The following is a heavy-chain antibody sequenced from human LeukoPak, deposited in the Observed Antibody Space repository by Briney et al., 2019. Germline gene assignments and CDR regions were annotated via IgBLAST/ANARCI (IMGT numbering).Heavy chain of an antibody. J-gene: IGHJ6*02. V-gene: IGHV3-7*03. D-gene: IGHD3-16*01. CDR2: INHNGSVN. CDR3: ARGGGLDV. CDR1: GFAFSSYW. Sequence: GGSLRLSCAASGFAFSSYWMNWARQAPGKGLEWVASINHNGSVNYYVDSVKGRFTISRDNAKNSLYLQMSNLRAEDTAVYFCARGGGLDVWGQGATVTVSS.